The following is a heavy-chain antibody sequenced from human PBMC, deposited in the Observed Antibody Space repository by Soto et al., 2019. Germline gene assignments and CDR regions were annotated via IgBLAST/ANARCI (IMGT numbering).Heavy chain of an antibody. CDR3: ARDPSIVLVPAATYYYYYYGMDV. CDR2: IKQDGSEK. CDR1: GFTSSSYW. V-gene: IGHV3-7*01. Sequence: HPGGSLRLSCAASGFTSSSYWMSWVRQAPGKGLEWVANIKQDGSEKYYVDSVKGRFTISRDNAKNSLYLQMNSLRAEDTAVYYCARDPSIVLVPAATYYYYYYGMDVWGQGTTVTVSS. D-gene: IGHD2-2*01. J-gene: IGHJ6*02.